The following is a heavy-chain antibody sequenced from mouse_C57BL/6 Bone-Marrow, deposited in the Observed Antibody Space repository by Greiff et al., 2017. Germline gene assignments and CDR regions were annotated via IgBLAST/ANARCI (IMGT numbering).Heavy chain of an antibody. CDR2: IYPGDGDT. J-gene: IGHJ3*01. Sequence: QVQLKQSGPELVKPGASVKISCKASGYAFSSSWMNWVKQRPGKGLEWIGRIYPGDGDTNYNGKFKGKATLTADKSSSTAYTQLSSLTSEDSAVYFCARPQIYYYGSSSFAYWGQGTLVTVSA. V-gene: IGHV1-82*01. CDR1: GYAFSSSW. CDR3: ARPQIYYYGSSSFAY. D-gene: IGHD1-1*01.